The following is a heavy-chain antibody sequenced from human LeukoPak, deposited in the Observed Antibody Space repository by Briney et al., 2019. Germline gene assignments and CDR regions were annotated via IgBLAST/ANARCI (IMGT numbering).Heavy chain of an antibody. CDR1: GFTFSSYW. J-gene: IGHJ5*02. Sequence: PGGSLRLSCAASGFTFSSYWMSWVRQAPGKGLAWVANIKQDGSEKYYVDSVKGRFTVSRDNAKNSLYLQMNSLRAEDTAVYYCARERELLSSWFDPWGQGALVTVSS. V-gene: IGHV3-7*01. CDR2: IKQDGSEK. D-gene: IGHD1-26*01. CDR3: ARERELLSSWFDP.